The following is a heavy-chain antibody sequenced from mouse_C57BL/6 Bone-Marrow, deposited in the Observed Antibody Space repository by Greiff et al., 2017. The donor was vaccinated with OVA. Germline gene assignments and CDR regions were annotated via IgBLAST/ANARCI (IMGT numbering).Heavy chain of an antibody. CDR3: ASYLAGY. CDR2: ISYDGSN. CDR1: GYSITSGYY. V-gene: IGHV3-6*01. D-gene: IGHD1-1*01. Sequence: VQLQQSGPGLVKPSQSLSLTCSVTGYSITSGYYWNWIRQFPGNKLEWMGYISYDGSNNYNPSLKNRISITRDTSKNQFFLKLNSVTTEDTATYYCASYLAGYWGQGTSVTVSS. J-gene: IGHJ4*01.